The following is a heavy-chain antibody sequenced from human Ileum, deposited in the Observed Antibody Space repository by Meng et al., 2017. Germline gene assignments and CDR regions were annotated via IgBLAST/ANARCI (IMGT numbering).Heavy chain of an antibody. J-gene: IGHJ4*02. CDR1: GFTFSDHY. CDR2: SRNKAKSYTT. CDR3: VTLDVGGYYFFDY. D-gene: IGHD3-22*01. V-gene: IGHV3-72*01. Sequence: GGSLRLSCAASGFTFSDHYMDWVRQAPGKGLEWVGRSRNKAKSYTTEYAASVKGRFTISRDDSKNSLYLQMNSLKTEDTAVYYCVTLDVGGYYFFDYWGQGTLVTVSS.